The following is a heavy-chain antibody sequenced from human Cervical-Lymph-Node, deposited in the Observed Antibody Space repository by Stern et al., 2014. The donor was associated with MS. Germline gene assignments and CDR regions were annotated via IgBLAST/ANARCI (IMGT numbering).Heavy chain of an antibody. CDR3: ATDYNY. D-gene: IGHD3-10*01. CDR1: GSTLTDFF. J-gene: IGHJ4*02. V-gene: IGHV1-24*01. Sequence: VQLVESGAEVKKPGASVKVSCKVSGSTLTDFFMHWVRQPPGQGLEWMGGFDTEDGETIYAQKFQGRVTMTEDTSTDTAYMELSSLRSDDTAVYYCATDYNYWGQGTLVTVSS. CDR2: FDTEDGET.